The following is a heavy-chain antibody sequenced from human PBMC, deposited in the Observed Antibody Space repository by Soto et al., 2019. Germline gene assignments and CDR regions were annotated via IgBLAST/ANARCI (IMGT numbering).Heavy chain of an antibody. CDR2: IYYSGST. Sequence: SETLSLTCTVSGGSISSSSYYWGWIRQPPGKGLEWIGSIYYSGSTYYNPSLKSRVTISVDTSKNQFSLKLSSVTAADTAVYYCARPSSSSIAARPDAFDIWGQGTMVTVS. CDR3: ARPSSSSIAARPDAFDI. J-gene: IGHJ3*02. V-gene: IGHV4-39*01. CDR1: GGSISSSSYY. D-gene: IGHD6-6*01.